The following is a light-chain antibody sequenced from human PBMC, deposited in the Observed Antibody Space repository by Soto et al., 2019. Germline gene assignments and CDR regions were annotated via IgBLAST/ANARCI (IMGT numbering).Light chain of an antibody. Sequence: QLVLTQPPSVSGAPGQRVTISCTGSSSNIGAGYDVHWYQQLPGTAPKLLIYGNSNRPSGVPDRFSGSKSGTSASLAITGLQAEDEADYYCQSYDSSLSWVFGGGTKVTVL. CDR2: GNS. CDR3: QSYDSSLSWV. V-gene: IGLV1-40*01. CDR1: SSNIGAGYD. J-gene: IGLJ3*02.